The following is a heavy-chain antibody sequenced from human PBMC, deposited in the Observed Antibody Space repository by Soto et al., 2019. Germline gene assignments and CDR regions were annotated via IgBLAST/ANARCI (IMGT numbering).Heavy chain of an antibody. V-gene: IGHV3-30*18. CDR3: AKDHSSGYYYLDY. D-gene: IGHD3-22*01. J-gene: IGHJ4*02. CDR1: GFTFSSYG. Sequence: GGSLRLSCAAPGFTFSSYGMHWVRQAPGKGLEWVAVISYDGSNKYYADSVKGRFTISRDNSKNTLYLQMNSLRAEDTAVYYCAKDHSSGYYYLDYWGQGTLVTVSS. CDR2: ISYDGSNK.